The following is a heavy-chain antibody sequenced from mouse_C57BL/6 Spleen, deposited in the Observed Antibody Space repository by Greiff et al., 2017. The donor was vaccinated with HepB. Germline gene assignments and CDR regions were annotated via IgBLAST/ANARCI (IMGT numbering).Heavy chain of an antibody. CDR3: ARYSPGFDY. V-gene: IGHV7-3*01. Sequence: EVMLVESGGGLVQPGGSLSLSCAASGFTFTDYYMSWVRQPPGKALEWLGFIRNKANGYTTEYSASVKGRFTISRDNSQSILYLQMNALRAEDSATYSCARYSPGFDYWGQGTTLTVSS. J-gene: IGHJ2*01. CDR1: GFTFTDYY. CDR2: IRNKANGYTT.